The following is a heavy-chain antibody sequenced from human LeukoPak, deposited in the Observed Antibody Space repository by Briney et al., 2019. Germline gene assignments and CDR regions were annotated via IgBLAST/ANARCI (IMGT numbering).Heavy chain of an antibody. Sequence: SETLSLTCTVSGVSISSYYWSWIRQPPGKGLEWIGYIFYSGNTTYNPSLKSRVTISVDTSKNHFSLRLRSVTAADTAVYYCARLAAISGSDYPDDWGQGTLVTVSS. V-gene: IGHV4-59*08. CDR2: IFYSGNT. CDR3: ARLAAISGSDYPDD. D-gene: IGHD1-26*01. J-gene: IGHJ4*02. CDR1: GVSISSYY.